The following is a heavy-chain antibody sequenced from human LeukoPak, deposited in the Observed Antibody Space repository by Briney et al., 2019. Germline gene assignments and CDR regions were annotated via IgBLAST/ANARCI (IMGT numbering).Heavy chain of an antibody. CDR3: ARRMPSSGYSYDF. J-gene: IGHJ4*02. CDR2: IYYTGTT. V-gene: IGHV4-39*01. CDR1: GASISSTPSY. Sequence: SETLSLTCTVSGASISSTPSYWGWIRQPPGKGLEWIGSIYYTGTTYYSPSLKSRVTISIDTSSNRFSLRLTSVTAADTALYYCARRMPSSGYSYDFWGLGTLVSVSS. D-gene: IGHD6-13*01.